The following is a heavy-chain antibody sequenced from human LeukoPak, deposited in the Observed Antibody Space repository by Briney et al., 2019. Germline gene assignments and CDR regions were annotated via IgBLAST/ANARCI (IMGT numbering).Heavy chain of an antibody. J-gene: IGHJ4*02. CDR1: GFTFSSYS. Sequence: PGGSLRLSCAASGFTFSSYSMNWVRQAPGKGLEWVSTISVSGGNIYYADSVKGRFTISRDNSKNTLYLQMTSLRAEDTAVYYCAKDVVRLGAPTYWGQGTLVTVSS. CDR2: ISVSGGNI. CDR3: AKDVVRLGAPTY. V-gene: IGHV3-23*01. D-gene: IGHD3-16*01.